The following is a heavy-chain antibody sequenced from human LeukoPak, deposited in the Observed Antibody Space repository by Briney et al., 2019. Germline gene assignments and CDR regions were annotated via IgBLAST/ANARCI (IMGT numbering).Heavy chain of an antibody. V-gene: IGHV4-34*01. J-gene: IGHJ4*02. CDR3: ARRNYGVLVSRVPAAIEDY. Sequence: SETLSLTCAVYGGSFSGYYWSWIRQPPGKGLEWIGEINHSGSTNYNPSLKSRVTVSVDTSKNQFSLKLSSVTAADTAVYYCARRNYGVLVSRVPAAIEDYWGQGTLVTVSS. CDR1: GGSFSGYY. CDR2: INHSGST. D-gene: IGHD2-2*02.